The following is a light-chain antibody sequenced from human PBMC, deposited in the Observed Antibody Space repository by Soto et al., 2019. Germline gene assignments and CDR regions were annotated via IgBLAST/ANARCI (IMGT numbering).Light chain of an antibody. CDR1: YSDIGDYNY. CDR3: SSYSGTNSNVI. CDR2: EVT. V-gene: IGLV2-8*01. Sequence: QSALTQPPSASGSPGQSVTISCAGTYSDIGDYNYVSWYQQHPDKVPKLILYEVTKRPSGVPDRFSGAKSGYTASLTVSDLQPEDEAVYYCSSYSGTNSNVIFGGGPKVTVL. J-gene: IGLJ2*01.